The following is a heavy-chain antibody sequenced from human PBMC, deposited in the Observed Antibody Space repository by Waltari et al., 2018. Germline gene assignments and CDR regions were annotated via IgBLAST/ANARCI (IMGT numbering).Heavy chain of an antibody. CDR2: IYSGGST. J-gene: IGHJ6*02. V-gene: IGHV3-53*01. D-gene: IGHD1-1*01. CDR1: GFTVSSNY. CDR3: ARSLNWNPGGMDV. Sequence: EVQLVESGGGLIQPGGSLRLSCAASGFTVSSNYMSWVRQAPGKGLEWVSVIYSGGSTYYADSVKGRFTISRDNSKNTLYLQMNSLRAEDTAVYYCARSLNWNPGGMDVWGQGTTVTVSS.